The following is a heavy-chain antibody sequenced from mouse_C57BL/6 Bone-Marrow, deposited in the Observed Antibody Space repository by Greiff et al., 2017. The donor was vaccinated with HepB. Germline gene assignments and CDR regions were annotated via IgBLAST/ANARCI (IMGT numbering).Heavy chain of an antibody. J-gene: IGHJ4*01. CDR1: GFSFNTYA. Sequence: EVQLVESGGGLVQPKGSLKLSCAASGFSFNTYAMNWVRQAPGKGLEWVARIRSKSNNYATYYADSVKDRFTISRDDSESMLYLQMNNLKTEDTAMYYCVGSNPNYYAMDYWGQGTSVTVSS. V-gene: IGHV10-1*01. CDR2: IRSKSNNYAT. CDR3: VGSNPNYYAMDY. D-gene: IGHD2-5*01.